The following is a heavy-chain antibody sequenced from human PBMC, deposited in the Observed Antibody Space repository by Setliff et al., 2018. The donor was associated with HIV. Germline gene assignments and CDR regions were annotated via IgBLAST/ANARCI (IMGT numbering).Heavy chain of an antibody. Sequence: GESLRLSCAASGFTVSGNYMNWVRQAPGKGLEWVSVIYSGSSTYYADSVKGRFTISRENSKNTLYLQMNSLRAEDTAVYYCARATYSSSWFRGLGAFDIWGQGTMVTVSS. CDR3: ARATYSSSWFRGLGAFDI. CDR1: GFTVSGNY. J-gene: IGHJ3*02. D-gene: IGHD6-13*01. V-gene: IGHV3-66*01. CDR2: IYSGSST.